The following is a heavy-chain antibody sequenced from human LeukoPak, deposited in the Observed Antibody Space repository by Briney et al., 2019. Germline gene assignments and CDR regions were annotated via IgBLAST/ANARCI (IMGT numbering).Heavy chain of an antibody. CDR1: GFTFSSYA. Sequence: GGSLRLSCAASGFTFSSYAMSWVRQAPGKGLEWVSGISGSGDNTYYADSVKGRFTITRDNSKNTLYVQVNSLGTEDTAAYYCAKGSYYGSSGSFYFDYWGQGTLVTVSS. CDR2: ISGSGDNT. V-gene: IGHV3-23*01. D-gene: IGHD3-22*01. J-gene: IGHJ4*02. CDR3: AKGSYYGSSGSFYFDY.